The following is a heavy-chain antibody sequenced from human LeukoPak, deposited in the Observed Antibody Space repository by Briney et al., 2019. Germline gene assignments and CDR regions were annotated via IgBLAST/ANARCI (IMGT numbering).Heavy chain of an antibody. CDR1: GFTFSDYY. Sequence: PGGSLRLSCAASGFTFSDYYMSWIRQAPGKGLEWVSYISSSGSTIYYADSVKGRFTISRDNAKNSLYLQMNSLRAEDTAVYYCATSFASPTAAFDYWGQGTLVTVSS. D-gene: IGHD2/OR15-2a*01. J-gene: IGHJ4*02. V-gene: IGHV3-11*01. CDR3: ATSFASPTAAFDY. CDR2: ISSSGSTI.